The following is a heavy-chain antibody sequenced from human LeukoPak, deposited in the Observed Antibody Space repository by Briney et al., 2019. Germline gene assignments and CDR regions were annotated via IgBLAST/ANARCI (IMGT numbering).Heavy chain of an antibody. J-gene: IGHJ4*02. D-gene: IGHD3-16*01. CDR1: GYTFTTYG. CDR2: INTSTGNP. V-gene: IGHV7-4-1*02. Sequence: ASVKVSCKASGYTFTTYGMNWVRQAPGQGLEWMGWINTSTGNPTYAQGFTGRFVFSLDTSVSTAYLRISSLKAEDTAVYYCARDKYYQYDYWGQGTLVTVSS. CDR3: ARDKYYQYDY.